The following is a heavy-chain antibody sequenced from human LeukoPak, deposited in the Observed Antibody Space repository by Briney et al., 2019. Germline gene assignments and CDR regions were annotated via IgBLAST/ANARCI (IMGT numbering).Heavy chain of an antibody. CDR2: IKQDESEK. Sequence: GGSLRLSCAGSGLTFSSYWMSWVRQAPGKGLEWVANIKQDESEKYSVDSVRGRFTISRDNAKNSLYLQMNSLRADDTAVYYCARIVRGIVQPQNAFDIWGQGTVVTVSS. CDR1: GLTFSSYW. CDR3: ARIVRGIVQPQNAFDI. D-gene: IGHD2/OR15-2a*01. J-gene: IGHJ3*02. V-gene: IGHV3-7*01.